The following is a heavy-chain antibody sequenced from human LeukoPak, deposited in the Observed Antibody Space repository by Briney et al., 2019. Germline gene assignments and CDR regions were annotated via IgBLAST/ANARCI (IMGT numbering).Heavy chain of an antibody. V-gene: IGHV3-23*01. CDR2: LSGSGGST. Sequence: PGGSLRLSCAASGFTFTNSAMSWVRQAPGKGLEWVSTLSGSGGSTYYADFVKGRFTISRDNSKSTLYLQMNSLRAEDTAVYYCAKSERGFWSGYYSLPYYMDVWGKGTTVTVSS. J-gene: IGHJ6*03. CDR1: GFTFTNSA. CDR3: AKSERGFWSGYYSLPYYMDV. D-gene: IGHD3-3*01.